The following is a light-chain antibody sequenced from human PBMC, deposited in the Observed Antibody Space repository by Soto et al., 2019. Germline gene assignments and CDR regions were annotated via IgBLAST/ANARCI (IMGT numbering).Light chain of an antibody. V-gene: IGLV2-14*01. Sequence: QSALTQPASVSGSPGQSITISCTGTSSDVGGYNYVSWYQQHPGKAPKLMMYEVTNRPSGVSNRFPGSRSGNTASLTISGLQSEDEAEYYCNSYTSSSTFVFGTGTKLTVL. CDR2: EVT. CDR3: NSYTSSSTFV. CDR1: SSDVGGYNY. J-gene: IGLJ1*01.